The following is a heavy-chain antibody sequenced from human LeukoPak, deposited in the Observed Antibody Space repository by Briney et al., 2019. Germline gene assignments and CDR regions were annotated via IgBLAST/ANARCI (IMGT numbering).Heavy chain of an antibody. J-gene: IGHJ4*02. CDR1: GYTFTGYY. Sequence: ASVKVSCKASGYTFTGYYMHWVRQAPGQGLEWMGWINTNTGNPTYAQGFTGRFVFSLDTSVSTAYLQISSLRAEDTAVYYCARDPSFRGSTFDYWGQGTLVTVSS. CDR2: INTNTGNP. D-gene: IGHD2-15*01. V-gene: IGHV7-4-1*02. CDR3: ARDPSFRGSTFDY.